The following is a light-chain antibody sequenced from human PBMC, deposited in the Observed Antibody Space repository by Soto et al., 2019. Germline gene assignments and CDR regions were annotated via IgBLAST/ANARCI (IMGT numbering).Light chain of an antibody. CDR1: QSVSSSY. CDR2: GAS. CDR3: QQYDSPPVT. J-gene: IGKJ1*01. V-gene: IGKV3-20*01. Sequence: EIVLTQSPGTLSLSPGERAALSCRASQSVSSSYLAWYQQKPGQAPRLLIYGASSRATGIPDRFSGSGSGTDFTLPISRLEPEDFAVYYCQQYDSPPVTFGQGTKVEIK.